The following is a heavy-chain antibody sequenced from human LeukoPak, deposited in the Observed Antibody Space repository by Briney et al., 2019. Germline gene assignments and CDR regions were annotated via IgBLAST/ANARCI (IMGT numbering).Heavy chain of an antibody. CDR1: GFTVSSYY. J-gene: IGHJ6*03. CDR3: ARDVAPRPYYYMDV. Sequence: GGSLRLSCAASGFTVSSYYMTWVRQAPGKGLEWVSAISGSGDSPYYADSVKGRFTISRDNSKNTLFLQMTSLRAEDTAVYYCARDVAPRPYYYMDVWGRGTTVTVSS. V-gene: IGHV3-23*01. D-gene: IGHD6-6*01. CDR2: ISGSGDSP.